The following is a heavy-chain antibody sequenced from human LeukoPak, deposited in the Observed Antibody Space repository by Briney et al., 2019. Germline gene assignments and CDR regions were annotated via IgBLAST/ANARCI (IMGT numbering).Heavy chain of an antibody. CDR1: GYTFTSYG. D-gene: IGHD6-6*01. J-gene: IGHJ4*02. CDR3: ARDLFPRIAARRGYFDY. Sequence: PGASVKVSCKASGYTFTSYGISWVRQAPGQGLEWMGWISAYNGNTNYAQKLQGRVTMTTDTSTSTAYMELRSLRSDDTAVYYCARDLFPRIAARRGYFDYWGQGTLVTVSS. CDR2: ISAYNGNT. V-gene: IGHV1-18*01.